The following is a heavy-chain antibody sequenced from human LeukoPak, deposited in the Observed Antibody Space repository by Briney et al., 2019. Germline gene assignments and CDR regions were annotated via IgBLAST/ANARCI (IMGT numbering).Heavy chain of an antibody. Sequence: GGSLRLSCAASGFTFSDYYMSWIRQAPGKGLEWVSYISGSSSDTKYADSVKGRFTISRDNAKNSLWLQMNSLRAEDTAVYYCARSPPGIIDYWGQGTLVTVSS. V-gene: IGHV3-11*06. CDR1: GFTFSDYY. J-gene: IGHJ4*02. CDR2: ISGSSSDT. CDR3: ARSPPGIIDY. D-gene: IGHD1-1*01.